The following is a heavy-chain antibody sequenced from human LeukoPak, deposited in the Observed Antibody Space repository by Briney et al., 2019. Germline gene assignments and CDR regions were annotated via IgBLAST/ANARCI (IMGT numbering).Heavy chain of an antibody. CDR2: IYHSGST. V-gene: IGHV4-38-2*01. CDR3: ATLGMTTVTFFEY. D-gene: IGHD4-11*01. J-gene: IGHJ4*02. Sequence: SETLSLTCAVSGYSISRAYYWGWIRQPPGEGLEWIGTIYHSGSTYYNPSLKSRGTISVDTSKNQFSLKLSSVTAADTAVYYCATLGMTTVTFFEYWGQGTLVTVSS. CDR1: GYSISRAYY.